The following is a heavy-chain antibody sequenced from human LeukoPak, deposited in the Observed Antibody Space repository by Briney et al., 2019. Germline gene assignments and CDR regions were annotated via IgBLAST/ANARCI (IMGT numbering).Heavy chain of an antibody. CDR1: GYTFTSYD. D-gene: IGHD2-2*01. J-gene: IGHJ4*02. CDR3: ARVATCGSSTSCPFDY. V-gene: IGHV1-8*01. Sequence: ASVKVSCKASGYTFTSYDINWVRQATGQGLEWMGWMNPNSGNTGYAQKFQGRVTMTRNTSISTAYMELSSLRSEDTAVYCCARVATCGSSTSCPFDYWGQGTLVTVSS. CDR2: MNPNSGNT.